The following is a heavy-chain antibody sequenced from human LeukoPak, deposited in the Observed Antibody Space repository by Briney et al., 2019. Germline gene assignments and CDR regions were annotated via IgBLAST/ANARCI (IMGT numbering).Heavy chain of an antibody. CDR2: ISAYNGNT. CDR3: AMGCSSTSCYASRFVDY. J-gene: IGHJ4*02. Sequence: ASVKVSCKASGYTFTSYGISWVRQAPGQGLEWMGWISAYNGNTNYAQKLQGRVTMTTDTSTSTAYMELRSLRSDDTAVYYCAMGCSSTSCYASRFVDYWGQGTLVTVSS. D-gene: IGHD2-2*01. V-gene: IGHV1-18*01. CDR1: GYTFTSYG.